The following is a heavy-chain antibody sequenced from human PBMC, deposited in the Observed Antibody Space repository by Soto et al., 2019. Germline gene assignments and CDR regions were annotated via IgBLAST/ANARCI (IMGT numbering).Heavy chain of an antibody. J-gene: IGHJ4*02. CDR3: ARVAQYTYESGLEY. Sequence: QVQLVESGGGVVQPGRSLRLSCAASGFSFSYYALHWVRQAPGKGLEWVAIISYDGSNKYYADSVKGRFSISRDNSKNTLYLQMNSLRAEDTAVYYCARVAQYTYESGLEYWGQGTLVTVSS. CDR2: ISYDGSNK. V-gene: IGHV3-30-3*01. CDR1: GFSFSYYA. D-gene: IGHD5-18*01.